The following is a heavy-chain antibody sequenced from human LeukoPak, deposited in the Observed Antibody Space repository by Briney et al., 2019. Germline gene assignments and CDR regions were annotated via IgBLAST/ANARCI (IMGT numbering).Heavy chain of an antibody. Sequence: GGSLRLSCAASGFTFSNYAMSWVRQAPGKGLEWVSGISGSSGTTYYTDSVQGRFTISRDNSKDTLYLQMNSLRDDDTAIYYCAKSWSCVQYHDWLCYFDYWGQGTLVTVSS. CDR1: GFTFSNYA. J-gene: IGHJ4*02. CDR2: ISGSSGTT. V-gene: IGHV3-23*01. CDR3: AKSWSCVQYHDWLCYFDY. D-gene: IGHD3-9*01.